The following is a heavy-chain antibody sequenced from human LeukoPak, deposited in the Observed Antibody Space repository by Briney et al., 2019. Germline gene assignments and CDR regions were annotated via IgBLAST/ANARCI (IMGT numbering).Heavy chain of an antibody. CDR2: INPNSGGT. D-gene: IGHD1-7*01. CDR3: ARSGNWNYLTNYYHYMDV. J-gene: IGHJ6*03. CDR1: GYTFTGYY. V-gene: IGHV1-2*02. Sequence: ASVKVSCKASGYTFTGYYMHWVRQAPGQGLEWMGWINPNSGGTNYAQKFQGRVTMTRDTSISTAYMELSRLRSDDTAVYYCARSGNWNYLTNYYHYMDVWGKGTTVTVSS.